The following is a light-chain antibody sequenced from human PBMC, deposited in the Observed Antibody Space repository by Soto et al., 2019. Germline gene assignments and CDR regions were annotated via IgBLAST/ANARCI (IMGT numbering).Light chain of an antibody. Sequence: LTQPASVSGSPGQSIAISCTGTSSDVGTYDLVSWYQQHPGKAPKLMIYEGTKRPSGVSNRFSGSKSANTASLTISGLQPEDEADYYCCSSAGSSLYVFGSGTKVTVL. CDR3: CSSAGSSLYV. J-gene: IGLJ1*01. CDR2: EGT. V-gene: IGLV2-23*01. CDR1: SSDVGTYDL.